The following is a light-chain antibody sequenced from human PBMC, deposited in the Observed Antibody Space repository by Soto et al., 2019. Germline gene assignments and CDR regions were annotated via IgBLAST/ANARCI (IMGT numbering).Light chain of an antibody. Sequence: LTQPASVSGSPGQSIAISCTGTSSDVGTYDLVSWYQQHPGKAPKLMIYEGTKRPSGVSNRFSGSKSANTASLTISGLQPEDEADYYCCSSAGSSLYVFGSGTKVTVL. CDR3: CSSAGSSLYV. J-gene: IGLJ1*01. CDR2: EGT. V-gene: IGLV2-23*01. CDR1: SSDVGTYDL.